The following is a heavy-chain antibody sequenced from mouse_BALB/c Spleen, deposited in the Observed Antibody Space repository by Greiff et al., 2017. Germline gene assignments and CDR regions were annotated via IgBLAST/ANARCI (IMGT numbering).Heavy chain of an antibody. CDR2: ISSGGST. Sequence: DVMLVESGGGLVKPGGSLKLSCAASGFTFSSYAMSWVRQTPEKGLEWVASISSGGSTYYPDSVKGRFTSSRDNARNILYLQMSSLRSEDTAMYYCAREKPYFDYWGQGTTLTVSS. CDR3: AREKPYFDY. CDR1: GFTFSSYA. J-gene: IGHJ2*01. V-gene: IGHV5-6-5*01.